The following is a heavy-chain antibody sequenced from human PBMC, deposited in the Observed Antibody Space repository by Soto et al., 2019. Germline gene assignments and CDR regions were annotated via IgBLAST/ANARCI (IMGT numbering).Heavy chain of an antibody. CDR2: ISVDDGDT. CDR1: GYTFTSYG. V-gene: IGHV1-18*04. D-gene: IGHD5-18*01. Sequence: ASVKVSCKASGYTFTSYGISWVRQAPGQGLEWMGWISVDDGDTNYAQNFQGRVTMSTDTSTSTAYMEMRSLRSDDTAVYYCARDQVAKWAPGSAMVNYYYGMDAWGQGTTVTVSS. CDR3: ARDQVAKWAPGSAMVNYYYGMDA. J-gene: IGHJ6*02.